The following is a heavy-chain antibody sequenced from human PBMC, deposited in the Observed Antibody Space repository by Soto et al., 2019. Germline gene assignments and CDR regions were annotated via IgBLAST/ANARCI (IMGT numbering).Heavy chain of an antibody. J-gene: IGHJ4*02. Sequence: QVQLVEAGGGVVQPGRSLRLSCAASGFTFSTNAMHWVRQAPGKGLEWVAFISWDGSITFYADSVKGRFTISRDNSKNTLYLQMNSLRVEDTAVFYCAKERSTRYSLDSWGQGSLVTVSS. CDR2: ISWDGSIT. D-gene: IGHD2-15*01. V-gene: IGHV3-30*18. CDR1: GFTFSTNA. CDR3: AKERSTRYSLDS.